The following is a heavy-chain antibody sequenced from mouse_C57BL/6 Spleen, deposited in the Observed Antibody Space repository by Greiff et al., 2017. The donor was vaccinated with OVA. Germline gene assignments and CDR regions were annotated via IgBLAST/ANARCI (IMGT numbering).Heavy chain of an antibody. J-gene: IGHJ2*01. Sequence: EVQGVESGGGLVKPGGSLKLSCAASGFTFSSYAMSWVRQTPEKRLEWVATISDGGSYTYYPDNVKGRFTISRDNAKNNLYLQMSHLKSEDTAMYYCARGTYYGRAFDYWGQGTTLTVSS. D-gene: IGHD1-1*01. V-gene: IGHV5-4*01. CDR3: ARGTYYGRAFDY. CDR2: ISDGGSYT. CDR1: GFTFSSYA.